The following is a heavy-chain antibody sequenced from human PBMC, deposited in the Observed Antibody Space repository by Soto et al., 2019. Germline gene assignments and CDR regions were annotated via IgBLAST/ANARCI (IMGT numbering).Heavy chain of an antibody. J-gene: IGHJ4*02. V-gene: IGHV1-18*01. D-gene: IGHD1-1*01. CDR1: GYAFTTYG. Sequence: QVHLVQSGAEVKKPGASVKVSCKGSGYAFTTYGITWVRQAPGQGLEGMGWISAHNGNTNYAQKLQGRVTVTRDTSTSTAYMELRRLRSDDTAVYYCARGRYGDYWGQGALVNVS. CDR3: ARGRYGDY. CDR2: ISAHNGNT.